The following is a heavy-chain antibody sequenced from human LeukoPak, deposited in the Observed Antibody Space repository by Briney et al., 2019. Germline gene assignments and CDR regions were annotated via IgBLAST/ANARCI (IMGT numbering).Heavy chain of an antibody. CDR3: AKAQIRRLYRYGHGEGYYFDY. V-gene: IGHV3-7*03. Sequence: PGGSLRLSCAASGFTFSRYWMSWVRQAPGKGLEWVASLKGDGSEKYYEDFVKGRFTISRDNAKNSLYLQMNSLRAEDTAVYYCAKAQIRRLYRYGHGEGYYFDYWGQGTLVTVSS. CDR2: LKGDGSEK. CDR1: GFTFSRYW. J-gene: IGHJ4*02. D-gene: IGHD5-18*01.